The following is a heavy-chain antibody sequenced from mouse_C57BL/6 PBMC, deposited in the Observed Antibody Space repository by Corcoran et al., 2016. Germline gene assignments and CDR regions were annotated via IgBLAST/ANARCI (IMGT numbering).Heavy chain of an antibody. D-gene: IGHD2-2*01. CDR3: ARCGYGPGFAY. V-gene: IGHV1-85*01. J-gene: IGHJ3*01. Sequence: VQLQQSVAELVRPGASVKLSCTASGFNIKNTYMHWVKQRPEQGLEWIGRIYPRDGSTKYNEKFKGKAKLTVDPSSSPAYMELHSLTSEDSAVYFGARCGYGPGFAYWGQGTLVTVSA. CDR2: IYPRDGST. CDR1: GFNIKNTY.